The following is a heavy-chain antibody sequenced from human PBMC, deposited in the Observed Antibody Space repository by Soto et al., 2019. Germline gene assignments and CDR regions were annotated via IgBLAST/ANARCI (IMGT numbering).Heavy chain of an antibody. V-gene: IGHV1-18*01. CDR2: ISAYNANT. Sequence: QVHLVQSGAEVKKPGASVKVSCKASGYTFTTYGIAWVRQAPGQGLEWMGWISAYNANTDYAQRLQGRVTITTDTSTSTAHMELRILSSDDTAVYYCARARYLDYWGQGTLVIVSS. CDR1: GYTFTTYG. CDR3: ARARYLDY. J-gene: IGHJ4*02.